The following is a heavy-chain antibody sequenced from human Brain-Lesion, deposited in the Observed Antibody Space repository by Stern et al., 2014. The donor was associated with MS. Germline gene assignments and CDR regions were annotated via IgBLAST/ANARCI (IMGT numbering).Heavy chain of an antibody. CDR3: ARDQRGITIFGVVTDYYYLGMDV. CDR1: GYIFTGYY. V-gene: IGHV1-2*02. Sequence: VQLVASGAEVKKPGASVTVSCKTSGYIFTGYYIHWVRQAPGQGLEWMAWTNPNTGGTKYAQKFQGRVTMSRDTSISTAYVELSSLTSDDTAVYYCARDQRGITIFGVVTDYYYLGMDVWGQGTTVTVSS. J-gene: IGHJ6*02. CDR2: TNPNTGGT. D-gene: IGHD3-3*01.